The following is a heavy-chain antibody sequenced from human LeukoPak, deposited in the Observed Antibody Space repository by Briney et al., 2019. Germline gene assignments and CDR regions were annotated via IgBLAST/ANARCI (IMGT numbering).Heavy chain of an antibody. CDR2: TRNKANSYTT. J-gene: IGHJ4*02. CDR3: VREVRGSRSFAY. V-gene: IGHV3-72*01. CDR1: GFTLSDHY. D-gene: IGHD3-16*01. Sequence: GGSLRLSCAASGFTLSDHYMDWVRQAPGKGLEWVGRTRNKANSYTTEYAASVKGRFTISRADSKNSLYLQMNSLKTEDTAVYYCVREVRGSRSFAYWGQGTLVTVSS.